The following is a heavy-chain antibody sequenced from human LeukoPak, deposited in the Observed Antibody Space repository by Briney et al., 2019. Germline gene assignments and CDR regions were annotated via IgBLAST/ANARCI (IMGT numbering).Heavy chain of an antibody. CDR1: GFTFSSYA. D-gene: IGHD3-22*01. J-gene: IGHJ4*02. CDR2: ISGSGGST. Sequence: GGSLRLSCAASGFTFSSYAMSWVRQAPGKGLEWVSAISGSGGSTYYADSVKGRFTISRDNSKNTLCLQMNSLRAEDTAVYYCAKRCYYDSSGYYSPYFDYWGQGTLVTVSS. V-gene: IGHV3-23*01. CDR3: AKRCYYDSSGYYSPYFDY.